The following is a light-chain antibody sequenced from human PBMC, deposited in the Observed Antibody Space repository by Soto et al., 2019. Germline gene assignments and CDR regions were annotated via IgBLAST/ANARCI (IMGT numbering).Light chain of an antibody. V-gene: IGLV2-8*01. CDR2: DVT. Sequence: QSVLTQPPSGSGSPGQSVTISCTGASSDVGGYNFVSWYQQHPGKAPRLMIYDVTKRPSGVPDRFSGSKSGNTASLTVSGLQADDEADYYCSSYAGSSVPVAFGGGTKVTVL. J-gene: IGLJ2*01. CDR1: SSDVGGYNF. CDR3: SSYAGSSVPVA.